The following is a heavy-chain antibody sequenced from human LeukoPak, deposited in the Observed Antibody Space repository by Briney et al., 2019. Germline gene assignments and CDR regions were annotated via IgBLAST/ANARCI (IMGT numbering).Heavy chain of an antibody. CDR1: GFTFSSYW. CDR3: VLGGSGSYYYY. Sequence: GGSLRLSCAASGFTFSSYWMTWVRQAPGKGLEWVANIKQDGSEKYYVDSVKGRFTISRDNAKNSLYLQMNSLRAEDTAVYYCVLGGSGSYYYYWGQGTLVTVSS. V-gene: IGHV3-7*01. CDR2: IKQDGSEK. J-gene: IGHJ4*02. D-gene: IGHD3-10*01.